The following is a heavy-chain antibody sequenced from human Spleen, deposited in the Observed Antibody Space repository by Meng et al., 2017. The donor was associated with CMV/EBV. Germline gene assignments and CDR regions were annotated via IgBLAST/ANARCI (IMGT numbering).Heavy chain of an antibody. V-gene: IGHV1-2*02. D-gene: IGHD3-9*01. CDR2: INPNSGGT. CDR1: EYTFTAYY. Sequence: QVLMVRSGPEVRKPGASLTVACKASEYTFTAYYMHLVRQAPGQGLEWMGWINPNSGGTNYVQKFQGRVTMTRDTSISTAYMELSRLRSDDTAVYYCARDLAPLTISLTGLYWGQGTLVTVSS. J-gene: IGHJ4*02. CDR3: ARDLAPLTISLTGLY.